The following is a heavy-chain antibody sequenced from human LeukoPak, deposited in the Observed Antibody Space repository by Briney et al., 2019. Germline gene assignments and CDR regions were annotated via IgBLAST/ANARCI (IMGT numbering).Heavy chain of an antibody. CDR2: IYYSGST. CDR1: GGSISSGNYY. J-gene: IGHJ4*02. D-gene: IGHD2-15*01. V-gene: IGHV4-39*07. Sequence: SETLSLTCAVSGGSISSGNYYWGWIRQPPGKGLDWIGTIYYSGSTYYNPSLKSRVTISVDTSKNQFSLKLSSVAAADTAVYYCAREASVGAAFDYWGQGTLVTVSS. CDR3: AREASVGAAFDY.